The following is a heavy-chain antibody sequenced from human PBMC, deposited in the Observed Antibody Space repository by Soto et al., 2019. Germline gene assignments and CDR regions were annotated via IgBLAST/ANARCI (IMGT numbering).Heavy chain of an antibody. Sequence: QLQLQESGPGLVKPSETLSLTCSVSGGSISSRTFWWAWIRQPPGKGLEWIGDMYYSGSSYSSPSLKSRVTLSGDTSKNQLSLKLNAVTAADTALYYCARHPRDDYDYGGSEIFDYWGQGTLVTVSS. V-gene: IGHV4-39*01. CDR1: GGSISSRTFW. CDR2: MYYSGSS. J-gene: IGHJ4*02. CDR3: ARHPRDDYDYGGSEIFDY. D-gene: IGHD5-12*01.